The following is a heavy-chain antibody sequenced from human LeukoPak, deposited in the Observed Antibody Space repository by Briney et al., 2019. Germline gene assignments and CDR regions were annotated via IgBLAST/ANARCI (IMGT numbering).Heavy chain of an antibody. Sequence: GGSLRLSCAASGFTYSISAMSWVRQAPGKGLEWVATISGNSITTYYADSLRGRFTISRDASKNTLYLQMDSLRVEDTAVYFCAKDRTQGSGWYLIFDYWSQGTLVTVSS. D-gene: IGHD6-19*01. J-gene: IGHJ4*02. CDR2: ISGNSITT. CDR1: GFTYSISA. V-gene: IGHV3-23*01. CDR3: AKDRTQGSGWYLIFDY.